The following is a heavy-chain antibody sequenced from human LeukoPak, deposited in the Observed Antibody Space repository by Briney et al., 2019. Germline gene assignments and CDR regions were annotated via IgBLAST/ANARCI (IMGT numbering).Heavy chain of an antibody. Sequence: PPETLSLTCTVAGGSISGYYWSWIRQTPGKRLEWIGYIYYSGTTNYNPSLKSRVTISIDTSKIKFSLKLNSVTAANTAVYSCARGRYPQYHFDYWGQGTLVTVSS. D-gene: IGHD1-14*01. CDR2: IYYSGTT. CDR3: ARGRYPQYHFDY. CDR1: GGSISGYY. V-gene: IGHV4-59*01. J-gene: IGHJ4*02.